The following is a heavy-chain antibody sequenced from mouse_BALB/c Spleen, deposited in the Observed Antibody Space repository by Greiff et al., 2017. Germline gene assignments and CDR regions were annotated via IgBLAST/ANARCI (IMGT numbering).Heavy chain of an antibody. CDR2: ISSGGGNT. CDR3: ARSHDFPFAY. Sequence: EVKLQESGGGLVKPGGSLKLSCAASGFTFSSYTMSWVRQTPEKRLEWVATISSGGGNTYYPDSVKGRFTISRDNAKNNLYLQMSSLRSEDTALYYCARSHDFPFAYWGQGTLVTVSA. CDR1: GFTFSSYT. V-gene: IGHV5-9*03. J-gene: IGHJ3*01. D-gene: IGHD2-4*01.